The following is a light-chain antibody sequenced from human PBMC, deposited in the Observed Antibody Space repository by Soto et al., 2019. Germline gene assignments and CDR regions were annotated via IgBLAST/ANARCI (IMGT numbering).Light chain of an antibody. V-gene: IGKV1-5*01. CDR2: DAS. CDR1: QRIVVG. Sequence: DIQMTQSPSTLSASVGDRVNITCRASQRIVVGLAWYQQKVGKAPKLLIYDASNLESGVPSRFSGSGSGTEFTLTISSLQPDDFATYYCQQYNSYPWTFGQGTKVEIK. J-gene: IGKJ1*01. CDR3: QQYNSYPWT.